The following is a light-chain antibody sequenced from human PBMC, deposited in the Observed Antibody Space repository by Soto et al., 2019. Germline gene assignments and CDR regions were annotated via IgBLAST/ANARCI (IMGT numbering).Light chain of an antibody. CDR3: QQYGSSPLT. V-gene: IGKV3-20*01. CDR2: GAS. Sequence: EIVLTQSPGPLSLSPGERATLSCRASQSVSSSYLAWYQQKPGQAPRLLMYGASSRATGIPDRFSGSGSGTDLTLTISRLEPEDFAVYYCQQYGSSPLTFGGGTKVEIK. J-gene: IGKJ4*01. CDR1: QSVSSSY.